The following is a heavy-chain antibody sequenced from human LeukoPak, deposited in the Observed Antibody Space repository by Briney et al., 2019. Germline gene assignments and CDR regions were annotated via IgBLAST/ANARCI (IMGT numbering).Heavy chain of an antibody. CDR1: GGSISSSNW. CDR3: ARHLYDIRRLVRWFDP. V-gene: IGHV4-4*02. J-gene: IGHJ5*02. Sequence: SGTLSLTCAVSGGSISSSNWWSWVRQPPGKGLEWIGEIYHSGSTNYNPSLKSRVTISVDKSKNQFSLKLSSVTAADTAVYYCARHLYDIRRLVRWFDPWGQGTLVTVSS. D-gene: IGHD3-9*01. CDR2: IYHSGST.